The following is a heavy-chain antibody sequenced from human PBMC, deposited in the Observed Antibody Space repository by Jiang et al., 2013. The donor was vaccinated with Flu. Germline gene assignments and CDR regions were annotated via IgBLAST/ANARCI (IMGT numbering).Heavy chain of an antibody. V-gene: IGHV2-70*01. CDR2: IDWDDDK. CDR3: ARIRRGSYYEKWFDP. CDR1: GFSLSTSGMC. Sequence: TQTLTLTCTFSGFSLSTSGMCVSWIRQPPGKALEWLALIDWDDDKYYNTSLRTRLTISKDTSKNQVVLTMTNMDPVDTATYYCARIRRGSYYEKWFDPWGQGTLVTVSS. J-gene: IGHJ5*02. D-gene: IGHD1-26*01.